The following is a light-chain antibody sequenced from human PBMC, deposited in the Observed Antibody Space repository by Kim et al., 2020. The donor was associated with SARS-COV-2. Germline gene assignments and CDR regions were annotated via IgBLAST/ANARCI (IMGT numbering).Light chain of an antibody. CDR3: QQYNSYSLT. CDR2: AAS. V-gene: IGKV1-5*03. Sequence: DIQMTQSPSTLSASVGDRVTITCRASQSVSDWLAWYQQKPGKAPRLLISAASNLESGVPSRFTGSGSGTEFTLTISSLQPDDFATYYGQQYNSYSLTFGGGTKVDIK. CDR1: QSVSDW. J-gene: IGKJ4*01.